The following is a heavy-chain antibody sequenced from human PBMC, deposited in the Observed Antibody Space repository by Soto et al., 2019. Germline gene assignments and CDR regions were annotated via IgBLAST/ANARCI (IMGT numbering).Heavy chain of an antibody. V-gene: IGHV4-31*03. J-gene: IGHJ3*02. D-gene: IGHD3-3*01. CDR3: ASLTYDFWSGYHGDAFDI. CDR1: GGSISSGGYY. CDR2: IYYSGST. Sequence: SETLSLTCTVSGGSISSGGYYWSWIRQHPGKGLEWIGYIYYSGSTYYNPSLKSRVTISVDTSKNQFSLKLSSVTAADTAVYYCASLTYDFWSGYHGDAFDIWGQGTMVTVSS.